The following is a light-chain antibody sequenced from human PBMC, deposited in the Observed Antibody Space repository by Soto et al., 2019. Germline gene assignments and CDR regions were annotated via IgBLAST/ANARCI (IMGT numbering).Light chain of an antibody. CDR1: QSISNW. Sequence: DIQMTQSPSTLSASVGDRVTITCRASQSISNWLAWYQQKPGKAPKLLIYKASSLESGDPSRFSGSGSGTEFTLTISSLQPDDFATYYCQQHNSYSQTFGQGTKVEIK. CDR2: KAS. J-gene: IGKJ1*01. V-gene: IGKV1-5*03. CDR3: QQHNSYSQT.